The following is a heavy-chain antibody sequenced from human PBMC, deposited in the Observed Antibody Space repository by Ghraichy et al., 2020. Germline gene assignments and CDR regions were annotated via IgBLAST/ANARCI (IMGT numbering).Heavy chain of an antibody. J-gene: IGHJ4*02. V-gene: IGHV1-18*01. CDR2: ISPYSGHT. CDR1: GYTFSSRG. Sequence: ASVNVSCKTSGYTFSSRGISWVRQAPGQGLEWMGWISPYSGHTNYGQKFQGRVTMTTDTSSKTAYMELRSLTSDDTAVYYCARDPFYDILSNYYALDFWGQGPLVTVSS. D-gene: IGHD3-9*01. CDR3: ARDPFYDILSNYYALDF.